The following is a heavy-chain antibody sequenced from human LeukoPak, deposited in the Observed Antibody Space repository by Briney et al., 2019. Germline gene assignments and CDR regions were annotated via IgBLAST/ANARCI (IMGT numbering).Heavy chain of an antibody. J-gene: IGHJ4*02. CDR3: ARGGYGSGSYSDN. Sequence: ASVKVSCKASGYSFTGYSVQWVRQAPGQGLEWMGWINPKSGDTNNAQKFQGRVTMTRDASLNTAYMELSSLRSDDTAIYYCARGGYGSGSYSDNWGQGTLVTVSS. CDR2: INPKSGDT. D-gene: IGHD3-10*01. V-gene: IGHV1-2*02. CDR1: GYSFTGYS.